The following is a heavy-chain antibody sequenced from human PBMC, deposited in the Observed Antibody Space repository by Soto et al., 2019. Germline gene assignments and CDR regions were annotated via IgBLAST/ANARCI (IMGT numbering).Heavy chain of an antibody. CDR1: GFTFSSYG. J-gene: IGHJ6*03. D-gene: IGHD6-6*01. CDR2: IWYDGSNK. CDR3: ARGGSSADQGYYYYYYMDV. V-gene: IGHV3-33*01. Sequence: GGSLRLSCAASGFTFSSYGMHWVRQAPGKGLEWVAVIWYDGSNKYYADSVKGRFTISSDNSKNTLYLQMNSLRAEDTAVYYCARGGSSADQGYYYYYYMDVWGKGTTVTVSS.